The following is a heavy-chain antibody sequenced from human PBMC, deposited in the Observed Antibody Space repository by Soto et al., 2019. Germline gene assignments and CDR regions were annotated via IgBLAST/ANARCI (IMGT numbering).Heavy chain of an antibody. V-gene: IGHV3-23*01. J-gene: IGHJ4*02. D-gene: IGHD2-15*01. CDR3: AKEAGVVVVAATPVSPPDY. CDR2: ISGSGGST. CDR1: GFTFSSYA. Sequence: PGGSLRLSCAASGFTFSSYAMSWVRQAPGKGLEWVSAISGSGGSTYYADSVKGRFTISRDNSKNTLYLQMNSLRAEDTAVYYCAKEAGVVVVAATPVSPPDYWGQGTLVTVSS.